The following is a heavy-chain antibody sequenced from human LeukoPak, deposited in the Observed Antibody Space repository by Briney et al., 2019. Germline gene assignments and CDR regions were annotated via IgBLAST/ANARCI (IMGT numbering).Heavy chain of an antibody. D-gene: IGHD3/OR15-3a*01. Sequence: TFSSYAMGWVRQAPGEGLEWIGYTFYSGRTFYNPFFKSRITIPVDTSKTQFSLKLGSVPAANPAVFYWSRRFLDWLAQDYWGGGSLATLSS. CDR3: SRRFLDWLAQDY. J-gene: IGHJ4*02. CDR1: TFSSYA. CDR2: TFYSGRT. V-gene: IGHV4-39*01.